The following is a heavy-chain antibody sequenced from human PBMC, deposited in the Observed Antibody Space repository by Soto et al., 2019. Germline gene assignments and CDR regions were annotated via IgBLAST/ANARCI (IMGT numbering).Heavy chain of an antibody. V-gene: IGHV3-23*01. Sequence: EVQLLESGGGLVQPGGSLRLSCAASGFTFSSYAMSWVRQAPGKGLEWVSAISGSGGSTYYADSVKGRFTISRDNSKNTLYLQMNSLRAEDTFVYYCAKVDQWGVPAATIWFDYLGQGTLVTVSS. CDR1: GFTFSSYA. CDR2: ISGSGGST. CDR3: AKVDQWGVPAATIWFDY. J-gene: IGHJ4*02. D-gene: IGHD2-2*01.